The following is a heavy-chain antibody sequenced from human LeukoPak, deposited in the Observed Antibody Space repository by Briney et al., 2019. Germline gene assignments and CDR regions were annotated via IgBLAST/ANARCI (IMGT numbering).Heavy chain of an antibody. CDR3: AKALGQCGGGDCYRGLVYV. Sequence: GGSLRLSCAASGFTFSNYEMNWVRQAPAKGPEWVSYIASSGNTLYHAESLKDRFTISRDNAKNSLYLQMTGLRVEDTAGYYCAKALGQCGGGDCYRGLVYVWGRGTTVIVSS. CDR2: IASSGNTL. D-gene: IGHD2-21*02. CDR1: GFTFSNYE. J-gene: IGHJ6*02. V-gene: IGHV3-48*03.